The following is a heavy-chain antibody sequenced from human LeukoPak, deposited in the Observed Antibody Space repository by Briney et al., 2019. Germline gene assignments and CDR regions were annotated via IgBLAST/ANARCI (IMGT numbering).Heavy chain of an antibody. CDR1: GGSFSGYY. V-gene: IGHV4-34*01. D-gene: IGHD6-19*01. CDR3: ARGFISSGWYYYYYMDV. Sequence: PSQTLSLTCAVYGGSFSGYYWSWIHQPPGKGLEWIGEINHSGSTNYNPSLKSRVTISVDTSKNQFSLKLSSVTAADTAVYYCARGFISSGWYYYYYMDVWGKGTTVTVSS. J-gene: IGHJ6*03. CDR2: INHSGST.